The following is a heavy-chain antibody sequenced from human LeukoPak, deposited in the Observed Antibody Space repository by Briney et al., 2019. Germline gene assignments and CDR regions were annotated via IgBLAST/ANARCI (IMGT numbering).Heavy chain of an antibody. J-gene: IGHJ4*02. CDR1: GSTFDDYG. CDR3: ARDGSSSWYKRRYFDY. D-gene: IGHD6-13*01. CDR2: INWNGGST. V-gene: IGHV3-20*04. Sequence: GGSLRLSCAASGSTFDDYGMSWVRQAPGKGLEWVSGINWNGGSTGYADSVKGRFTISRDNAKNSLYLQMNSLRAEDTALYYCARDGSSSWYKRRYFDYWGQGTLVTVSS.